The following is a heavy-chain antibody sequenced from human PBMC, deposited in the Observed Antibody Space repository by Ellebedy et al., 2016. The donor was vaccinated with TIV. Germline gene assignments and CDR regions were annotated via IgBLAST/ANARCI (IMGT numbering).Heavy chain of an antibody. V-gene: IGHV3-23*01. J-gene: IGHJ4*02. CDR2: IIASGGST. CDR1: GFTFSSYA. CDR3: AKDRPSDY. Sequence: GESLKISCAASGFTFSSYAMSWVRQAPGKGLEWVSGIIASGGSTYYADSVKGRFTISRDNSENKLYMQMNNLRAEDTAVYYCAKDRPSDYWGQGTLVTVSS.